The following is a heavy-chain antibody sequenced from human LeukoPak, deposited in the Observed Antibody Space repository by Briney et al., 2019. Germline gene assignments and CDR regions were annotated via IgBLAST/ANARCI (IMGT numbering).Heavy chain of an antibody. V-gene: IGHV1-24*01. CDR2: FDPEDGET. D-gene: IGHD3-22*01. CDR1: GYTLTELS. J-gene: IGHJ4*02. Sequence: SVKVSCKVSGYTLTELSMHWVRQAPGKGLEWMGGFDPEDGETIYAQKFQGRITMTEDTSTDTAYMELSSLRSEDTAVYYCATVAKVPYSYYYDSSGPTLFDYWGQGTLVTVSS. CDR3: ATVAKVPYSYYYDSSGPTLFDY.